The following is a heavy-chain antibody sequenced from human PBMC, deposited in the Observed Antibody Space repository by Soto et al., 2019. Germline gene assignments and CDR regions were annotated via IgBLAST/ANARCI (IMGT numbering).Heavy chain of an antibody. Sequence: SETLSLTCTVSGGSISSGGYYWSWIRQHPGKGLEWIGYIYYSGSTYYNPSLKSRVTISVDTSKNQFSLKLSSVTAADTAVYYCARDLRGAAAPDYGMDVWGQGTTVTLSS. J-gene: IGHJ6*02. V-gene: IGHV4-31*03. CDR1: GGSISSGGYY. CDR2: IYYSGST. D-gene: IGHD6-13*01. CDR3: ARDLRGAAAPDYGMDV.